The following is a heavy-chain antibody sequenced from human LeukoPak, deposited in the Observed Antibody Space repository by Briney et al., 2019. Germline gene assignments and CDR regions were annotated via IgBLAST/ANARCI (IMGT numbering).Heavy chain of an antibody. Sequence: KPGGSLRLSCAASGFTFSDYYMSWIRQAPGKGLEWVSYISSSSSYTNYADSVKGRFTISRDNSKNALYLQMNSLRAEDAAVYYCAKDAKILLFFGESEYYFDSWGQGTLVTVSS. CDR3: AKDAKILLFFGESEYYFDS. V-gene: IGHV3-11*06. CDR2: ISSSSSYT. J-gene: IGHJ4*02. D-gene: IGHD3-10*01. CDR1: GFTFSDYY.